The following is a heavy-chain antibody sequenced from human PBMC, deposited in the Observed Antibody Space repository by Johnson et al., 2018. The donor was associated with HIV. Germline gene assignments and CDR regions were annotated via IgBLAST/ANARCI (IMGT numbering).Heavy chain of an antibody. CDR2: ISYDGSNK. V-gene: IGHV3-30*04. CDR1: GFTFSSYA. J-gene: IGHJ3*02. CDR3: ARVRLPDAFDI. Sequence: QVQLVESGGGVVRPGGSLRLSCAASGFTFSSYAMHWVRQAPGKGLEWVAVISYDGSNKYYADSVKGRFTISRDNSKNTLYLQMNSLRAEDTAVYYCARVRLPDAFDIWGQGTMVTVSS.